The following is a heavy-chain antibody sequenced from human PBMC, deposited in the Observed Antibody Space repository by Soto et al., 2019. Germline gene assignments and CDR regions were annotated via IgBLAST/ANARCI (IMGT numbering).Heavy chain of an antibody. D-gene: IGHD5-18*01. CDR1: GFTFSSYA. CDR3: AVRSLVDTSMVLGFDY. V-gene: IGHV3-23*01. J-gene: IGHJ4*02. CDR2: ISVSGGRT. Sequence: EVQLLESGGGLVQPGGSLRLSCAASGFTFSSYAMSWVRQAPGKGLEWVSAISVSGGRTYYADSVKGRFTISRDNSKKTLYLQMNTLRAEDTAVYYCAVRSLVDTSMVLGFDYWGQGPLVTVSS.